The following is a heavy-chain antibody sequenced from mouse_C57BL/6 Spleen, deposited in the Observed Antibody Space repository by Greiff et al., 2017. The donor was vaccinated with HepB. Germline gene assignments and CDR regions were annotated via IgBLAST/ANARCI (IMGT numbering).Heavy chain of an antibody. V-gene: IGHV1-50*01. D-gene: IGHD4-1*01. J-gene: IGHJ4*01. CDR2: IDPSDSYT. CDR3: SRKELSYYAMDY. CDR1: GYTFTSYW. Sequence: QVQLQQPGAELVKPGASVKLSCKASGYTFTSYWMQWVKQRPGQGLEWIGEIDPSDSYTNYNQKFKGKATLTVDTSSSTAYLQLSSRTSEDSAVYYCSRKELSYYAMDYWGQGTSVTVSS.